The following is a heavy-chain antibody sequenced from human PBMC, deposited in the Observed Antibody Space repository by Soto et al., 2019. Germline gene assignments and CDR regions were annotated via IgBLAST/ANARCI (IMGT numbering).Heavy chain of an antibody. D-gene: IGHD3-10*01. J-gene: IGHJ6*02. V-gene: IGHV3-30*18. CDR3: AKSGGSGSYYNLVIDYYYYYGMDV. CDR2: ISYDGSNK. Sequence: PGGSLRLSCAASGFTFSIYGMHWVRQAPGKGLEWVAVISYDGSNKYYADSVKGRFTISRDNSKNTLYLQMNSLRAEDTAVYYCAKSGGSGSYYNLVIDYYYYYGMDVWGQGTTVTVSS. CDR1: GFTFSIYG.